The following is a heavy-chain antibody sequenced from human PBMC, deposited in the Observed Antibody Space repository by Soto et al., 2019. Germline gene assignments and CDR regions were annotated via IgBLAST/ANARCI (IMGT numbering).Heavy chain of an antibody. CDR2: ISGSGGST. CDR3: ARDFQVVTKYYYGMDV. V-gene: IGHV3-23*01. D-gene: IGHD2-21*02. Sequence: PGGSLRLSCAASGFTFSSYAMSWVRQAPGKGLEWVSAISGSGGSTYYADSVKGRFTISRDNAKNSLYLQMNSLRAEDTAVYYCARDFQVVTKYYYGMDVWGQGTTVTVSS. CDR1: GFTFSSYA. J-gene: IGHJ6*02.